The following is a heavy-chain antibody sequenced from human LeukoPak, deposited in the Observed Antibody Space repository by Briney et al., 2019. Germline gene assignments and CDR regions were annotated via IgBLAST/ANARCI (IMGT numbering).Heavy chain of an antibody. CDR1: GGSISSSSYY. CDR3: ARFPLYGGLDAFDI. J-gene: IGHJ3*02. V-gene: IGHV4-39*07. D-gene: IGHD4-23*01. Sequence: NPSETLSLTCTVSGGSISSSSYYWGWIRQPPGKGLEWIGSIYYSGSTYYNPSLKSRVTISVDTSKNQFSLKLSSVTAADTAVYYCARFPLYGGLDAFDIWGQGTMVTVSS. CDR2: IYYSGST.